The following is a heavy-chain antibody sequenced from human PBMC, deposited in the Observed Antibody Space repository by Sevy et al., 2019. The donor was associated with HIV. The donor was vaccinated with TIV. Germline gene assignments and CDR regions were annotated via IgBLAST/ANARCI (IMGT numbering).Heavy chain of an antibody. D-gene: IGHD6-13*01. CDR1: GFTFSDYY. V-gene: IGHV3-11*06. CDR3: ARDGRSSSRDLSWFDP. Sequence: GGSLRLSCAASGFTFSDYYMSWIRQAPGKGLEWGSYISSSSSYTNYADSVKGRFTISRDNAKNSLYLQMNSLRAEDTAVYYCARDGRSSSRDLSWFDPWGQGTLVTVSS. CDR2: ISSSSSYT. J-gene: IGHJ5*02.